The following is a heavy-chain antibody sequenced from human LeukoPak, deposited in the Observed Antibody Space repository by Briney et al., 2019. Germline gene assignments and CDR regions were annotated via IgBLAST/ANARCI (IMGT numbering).Heavy chain of an antibody. CDR1: GFTFSSYS. Sequence: NPGGSLRLSCAASGFTFSSYSMNWVRQAPGKGLEWVSSISSSSSYIYYADSVKGRFTISRDNAKNSLYLQMNSLRAEDTAVYYCARWNLKWELLRSGTYYFDYWGQGTLVTVSS. V-gene: IGHV3-21*01. CDR2: ISSSSSYI. D-gene: IGHD1-26*01. CDR3: ARWNLKWELLRSGTYYFDY. J-gene: IGHJ4*02.